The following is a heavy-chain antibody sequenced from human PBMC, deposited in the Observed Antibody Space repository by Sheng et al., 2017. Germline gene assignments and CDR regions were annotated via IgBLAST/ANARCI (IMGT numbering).Heavy chain of an antibody. D-gene: IGHD3-22*01. CDR2: IYHSGST. CDR3: ARRYYYDSSGYYYVYFDY. J-gene: IGHJ4*02. V-gene: IGHV4-38-2*01. CDR1: GYSITSGYY. Sequence: QVQLLESGPGLVKPSETLSLTCAVSGYSITSGYYWGWIRQPPGKGLEWIGSIYHSGSTYYNPSLKSRVTISVDTSKNQFSLKLSSVTAADTAVYYCARRYYYDSSGYYYVYFDYWGQGTLVTVSS.